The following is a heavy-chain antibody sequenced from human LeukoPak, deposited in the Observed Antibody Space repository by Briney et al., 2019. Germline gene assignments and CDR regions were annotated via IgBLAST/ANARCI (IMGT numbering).Heavy chain of an antibody. D-gene: IGHD2-15*01. V-gene: IGHV3-30*03. CDR1: GFTFSSYG. Sequence: GGSLRLSCAASGFTFSSYGMHWVRQAPGKGLEWVAVISYDGSNKYYADSVKGRFTISRDNSKNTLYLQMNSLRAEDTAVYYCARESLTDIVVVGAFDIWGQGTMVTVSS. J-gene: IGHJ3*02. CDR2: ISYDGSNK. CDR3: ARESLTDIVVVGAFDI.